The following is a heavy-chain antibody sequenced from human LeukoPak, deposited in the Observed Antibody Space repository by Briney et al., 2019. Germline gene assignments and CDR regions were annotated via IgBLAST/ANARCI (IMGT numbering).Heavy chain of an antibody. V-gene: IGHV1-18*01. Sequence: ASVKVSCKASGYTFTSYGISWVRQAPGQGLEWMGWISAYNGNTNYAQKLQGRVTMTTDTSTSTAYMELRSLRSDDTAVYYCASSTFDDILTGYYNPTSDYWGQGTLVTVSS. D-gene: IGHD3-9*01. J-gene: IGHJ4*02. CDR1: GYTFTSYG. CDR2: ISAYNGNT. CDR3: ASSTFDDILTGYYNPTSDY.